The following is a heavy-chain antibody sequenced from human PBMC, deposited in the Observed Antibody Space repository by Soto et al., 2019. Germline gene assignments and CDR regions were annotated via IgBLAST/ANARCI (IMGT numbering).Heavy chain of an antibody. CDR2: IIPIFGTA. Sequence: ASVKVSCKASGGTFSSYAISWVRQAPGQGLEWMGGIIPIFGTANYAQKFQGRVTITADESTSTAYMELSSLRSEDTAVYYCARSPTSSSPGGYYYYYGMDVWGQGTTVTVSS. V-gene: IGHV1-69*13. CDR3: ARSPTSSSPGGYYYYYGMDV. J-gene: IGHJ6*02. CDR1: GGTFSSYA. D-gene: IGHD6-6*01.